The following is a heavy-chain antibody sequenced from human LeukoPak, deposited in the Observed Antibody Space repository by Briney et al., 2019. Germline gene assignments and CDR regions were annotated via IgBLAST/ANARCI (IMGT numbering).Heavy chain of an antibody. Sequence: ASVKVSCKASGYTFTSYGISWMRQAPGQGLEWMGWISAYNGNTNYAQKLQGRVTMTTDTSTSTAYMELRSLRSDDTAVYYCARDQHEIVVVPAAVDFDYWGQGTLVTVSS. CDR3: ARDQHEIVVVPAAVDFDY. D-gene: IGHD2-2*01. J-gene: IGHJ4*02. CDR1: GYTFTSYG. V-gene: IGHV1-18*01. CDR2: ISAYNGNT.